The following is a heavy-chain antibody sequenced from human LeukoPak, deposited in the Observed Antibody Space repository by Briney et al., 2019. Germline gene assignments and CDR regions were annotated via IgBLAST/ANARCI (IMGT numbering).Heavy chain of an antibody. CDR3: LRDLNWSLDQ. CDR1: GFTFGNYM. CDR2: IKGDGITI. D-gene: IGHD1-20*01. J-gene: IGHJ4*02. V-gene: IGHV3-74*01. Sequence: GGSLRLSCAASGFTFGNYMMHWVRQAPGKGPVWVSRIKGDGITITYADSVKGRFTISRDNAKNTLYLQMNSLRAEDTAVYYCLRDLNWSLDQWGQGTLVTVSS.